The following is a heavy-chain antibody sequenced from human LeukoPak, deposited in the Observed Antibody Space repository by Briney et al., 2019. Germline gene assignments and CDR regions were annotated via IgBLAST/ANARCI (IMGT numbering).Heavy chain of an antibody. CDR2: IYYSGST. CDR3: ARGYYDFWSGYYTTTPSAAFDY. CDR1: GGSISSSNW. J-gene: IGHJ4*02. V-gene: IGHV4-4*02. D-gene: IGHD3-3*01. Sequence: ASETLSLTCAVSGGSISSSNWWSWVRQPPGKGLEWIGYIYYSGSTNYNPSLKSRVTISVDTSKNQFSLKLSSVTAADTAVYYCARGYYDFWSGYYTTTPSAAFDYWGQGTLVTVSS.